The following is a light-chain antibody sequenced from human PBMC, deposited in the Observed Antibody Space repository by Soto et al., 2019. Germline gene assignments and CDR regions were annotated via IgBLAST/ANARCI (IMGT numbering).Light chain of an antibody. J-gene: IGKJ2*03. CDR2: DAS. CDR3: QEFDDVPYS. V-gene: IGKV1-33*01. Sequence: DIQMTQSPSSLSASVGERVTITCQASQDITNFLNWYQQKPGKAPKLLIYDASSLQTGVPSRFSGSGSGSDFSFTISSLQPADIATYYCQEFDDVPYSFGQGTKVAIK. CDR1: QDITNF.